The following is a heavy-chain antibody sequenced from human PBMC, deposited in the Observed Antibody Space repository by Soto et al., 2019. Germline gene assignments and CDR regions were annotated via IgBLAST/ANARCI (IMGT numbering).Heavy chain of an antibody. CDR3: ARDPLSSFAMDV. V-gene: IGHV1-69*13. D-gene: IGHD3-10*02. J-gene: IGHJ6*02. CDR1: GDTFSSYA. Sequence: SVKVSCKASGDTFSSYAISWVRQAPGKGLEWMGKIIPTFGRTNYAQKFQGRLTISADDSTSTAYMELTSLESDDTDVYYCARDPLSSFAMDVWGQGTTVTVSS. CDR2: IIPTFGRT.